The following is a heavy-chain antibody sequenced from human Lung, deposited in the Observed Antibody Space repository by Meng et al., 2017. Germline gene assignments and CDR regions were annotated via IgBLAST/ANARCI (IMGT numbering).Heavy chain of an antibody. V-gene: IGHV3-33*06. J-gene: IGHJ4*02. CDR3: AKSGSIAVGYFDF. Sequence: GGSLRLSCAASGFTFSNYGIHWVRQAPGKGLEWVALVWHDGINKVFADSVKSRFTISRDNSNNIAYLQIDRLRAEDTAVYYCAKSGSIAVGYFDFWGQGTLVTVSS. D-gene: IGHD6-6*01. CDR2: VWHDGINK. CDR1: GFTFSNYG.